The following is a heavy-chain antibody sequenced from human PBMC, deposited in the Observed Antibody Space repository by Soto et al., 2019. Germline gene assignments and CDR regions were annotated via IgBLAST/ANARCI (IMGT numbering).Heavy chain of an antibody. J-gene: IGHJ4*02. Sequence: PSETLSLTCSVSGDPVSSGSHYWTWVRQHPVKGLEWIGYIYHTGSTYYNPSLQSRLIMSIDTSKNQFSLHLYSVTAADTAVYFCAAKLRTTHYFDFCGQGSLLTVSS. CDR2: IYHTGST. V-gene: IGHV4-31*03. CDR1: GDPVSSGSHY. CDR3: AAKLRTTHYFDF. D-gene: IGHD1-1*01.